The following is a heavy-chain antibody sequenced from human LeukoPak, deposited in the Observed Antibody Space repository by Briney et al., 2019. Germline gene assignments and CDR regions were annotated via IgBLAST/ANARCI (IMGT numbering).Heavy chain of an antibody. CDR1: GFTFSNYA. Sequence: GGSLRLSCAASGFTFSNYAIHWGRQAPGKGLEWVAFISDDGSRQHYADSVKGRFTISRDNSKNTLNLQMNSLRAEDTAVYYCARAFYGGNSVYYFDYWGQGTLVTVSS. CDR2: ISDDGSRQ. CDR3: ARAFYGGNSVYYFDY. V-gene: IGHV3-30-3*01. J-gene: IGHJ4*02. D-gene: IGHD4-23*01.